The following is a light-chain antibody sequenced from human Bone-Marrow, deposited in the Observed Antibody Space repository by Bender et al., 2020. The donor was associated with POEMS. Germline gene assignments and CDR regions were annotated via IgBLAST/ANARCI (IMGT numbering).Light chain of an antibody. J-gene: IGLJ1*01. Sequence: SFELSQPPSVSVSPGQTASITCSGDKLGDKYVCWYQQKPGQSPVLVIYQDSKRPSGIPERFSGSNSGKTATLTISGTQALDEADYYCQAWDSSTPYVFGPGTKVTV. CDR3: QAWDSSTPYV. CDR2: QDS. CDR1: KLGDKY. V-gene: IGLV3-1*01.